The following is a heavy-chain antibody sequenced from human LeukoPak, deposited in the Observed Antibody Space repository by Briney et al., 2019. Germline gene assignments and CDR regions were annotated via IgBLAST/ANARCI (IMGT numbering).Heavy chain of an antibody. CDR1: GFTFEDYA. Sequence: GGSVRLSGAACGFTFEDYAMHWVRQATGKGLEWVSGISWNSGSIGYADSVKGRFTISRDNAKNSLYLQMNSLRAEDTALYYCAKVGYSSGWYFDYWGQGTLVTVSS. D-gene: IGHD6-19*01. CDR2: ISWNSGSI. V-gene: IGHV3-9*01. J-gene: IGHJ4*02. CDR3: AKVGYSSGWYFDY.